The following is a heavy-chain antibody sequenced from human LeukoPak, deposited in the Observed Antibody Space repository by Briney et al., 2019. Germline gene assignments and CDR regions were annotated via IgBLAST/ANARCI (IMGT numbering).Heavy chain of an antibody. D-gene: IGHD3-22*01. CDR1: GGSISSGSYY. CDR2: IYYGGIT. V-gene: IGHV4-39*01. J-gene: IGHJ4*02. Sequence: SETLSLTCAVSGGSISSGSYYWGWIRQPPGKGLEWIGSIYYGGITYYSPSLKSRVTISVDTSKNQFSLELSSVTAADTAVYYCARAYSGYDSSGYYPFDYWGQGTLVTVSS. CDR3: ARAYSGYDSSGYYPFDY.